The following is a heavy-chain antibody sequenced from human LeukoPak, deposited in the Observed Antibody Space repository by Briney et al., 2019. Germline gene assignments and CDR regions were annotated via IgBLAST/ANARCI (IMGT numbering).Heavy chain of an antibody. Sequence: SQTLSLTCAVSGGSISSGCYSWSWIRQPPGKGLEWTGYIYHSGSTYYNPSLKSRVTISVDRSKNQFSLKLSSVTAADTAVYYCARTVVVPAAMPYYFDYWGQGTLVTVSS. D-gene: IGHD2-2*01. J-gene: IGHJ4*02. CDR3: ARTVVVPAAMPYYFDY. CDR2: IYHSGST. V-gene: IGHV4-30-2*01. CDR1: GGSISSGCYS.